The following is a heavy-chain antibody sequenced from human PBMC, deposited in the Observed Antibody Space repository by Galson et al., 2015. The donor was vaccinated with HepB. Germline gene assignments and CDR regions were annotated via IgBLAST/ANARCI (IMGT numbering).Heavy chain of an antibody. D-gene: IGHD4-11*01. CDR3: AGRGRLIMTTVTRRGYYYYMDV. V-gene: IGHV3-23*01. Sequence: SLRLSCAASGFTFSSYAMSWVRQAPGKGLEWVSAISGSGGSTYYADSVKGRFTISRDNSKNTPYLQMNSLRSEDTAVYYCAGRGRLIMTTVTRRGYYYYMDVWGKGTTVTVSS. J-gene: IGHJ6*03. CDR1: GFTFSSYA. CDR2: ISGSGGST.